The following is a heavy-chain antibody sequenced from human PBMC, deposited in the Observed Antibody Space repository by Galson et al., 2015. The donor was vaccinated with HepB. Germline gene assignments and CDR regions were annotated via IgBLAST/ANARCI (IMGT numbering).Heavy chain of an antibody. CDR2: INAGNGNT. J-gene: IGHJ4*02. Sequence: SVKVSCKASGGTFSSYTISWVRQAPGQRLEWMGWINAGNGNTKYSQKFQGRVTITRDTSASTAYMELSSLRSEDTAVYYCARACIAGVVVPAEDFDYWGQGTLVTVSS. CDR1: GGTFSSYT. D-gene: IGHD2-2*01. CDR3: ARACIAGVVVPAEDFDY. V-gene: IGHV1-3*01.